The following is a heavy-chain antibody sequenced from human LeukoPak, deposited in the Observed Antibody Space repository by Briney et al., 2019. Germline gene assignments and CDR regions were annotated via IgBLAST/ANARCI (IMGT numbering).Heavy chain of an antibody. CDR3: ARDSTYSSGSRFYDRFDY. CDR1: GFTFISYA. J-gene: IGHJ4*02. V-gene: IGHV3-23*01. D-gene: IGHD2-15*01. CDR2: ISGSGDST. Sequence: GGSLRLSCAASGFTFISYAMTWVRQAPGKGLQWVSAISGSGDSTHYADSVKGRFIISRDNAKNSLYLQMNSLRAEDTAVYFCARDSTYSSGSRFYDRFDYWGQGTLVTVSS.